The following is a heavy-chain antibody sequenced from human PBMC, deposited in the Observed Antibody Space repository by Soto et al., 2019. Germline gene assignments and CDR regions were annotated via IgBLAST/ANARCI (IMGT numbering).Heavy chain of an antibody. CDR2: INAGSGNT. CDR1: GYTFTNYP. D-gene: IGHD4-17*01. Sequence: ASVKVSCKASGYTFTNYPMHWVRQAPGQRLEWMGWINAGSGNTKYSQNFQDRVTITRDTSATTAYMELSSLRSEDTAVYYCARDTHGDYVYYYYGFDVWRHGTTVTVSS. J-gene: IGHJ6*02. CDR3: ARDTHGDYVYYYYGFDV. V-gene: IGHV1-3*01.